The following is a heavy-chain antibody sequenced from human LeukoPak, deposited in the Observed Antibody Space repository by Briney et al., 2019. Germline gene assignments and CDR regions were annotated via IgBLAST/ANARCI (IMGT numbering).Heavy chain of an antibody. CDR1: GYSFTTYW. V-gene: IGHV5-51*01. D-gene: IGHD2/OR15-2a*01. J-gene: IGHJ6*03. Sequence: GESLKISCKGSGYSFTTYWIAWVRQMPGKGLERMGLIYPGDSDIRYSPSFQGQVTISADKSISTAYLQWSSLKASDTAMYYCARRTFDMNYYYYMDVWGKGTRSPSP. CDR3: ARRTFDMNYYYYMDV. CDR2: IYPGDSDI.